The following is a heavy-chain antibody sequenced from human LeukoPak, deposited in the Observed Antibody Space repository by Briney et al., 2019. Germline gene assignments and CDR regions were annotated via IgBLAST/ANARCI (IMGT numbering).Heavy chain of an antibody. D-gene: IGHD4-17*01. J-gene: IGHJ3*02. CDR1: SGSISSGDYY. Sequence: SQTLSLTCTVSSGSISSGDYYWSWIRQPPGKGLEWIGYISSSGTTYYNPSLRSRVTISVDRSKNQFSLKLSSVTAADTAVYYCASYGDYFHDAFDIWGQGTMVTVSS. CDR3: ASYGDYFHDAFDI. CDR2: ISSSGTT. V-gene: IGHV4-30-4*01.